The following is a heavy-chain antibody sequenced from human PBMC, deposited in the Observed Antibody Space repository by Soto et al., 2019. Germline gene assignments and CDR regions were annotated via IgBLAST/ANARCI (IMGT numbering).Heavy chain of an antibody. CDR1: GFIFSSYS. V-gene: IGHV3-21*01. J-gene: IGHJ3*02. CDR3: ARETSPYTTSSHAFDI. D-gene: IGHD2-2*02. CDR2: VSSTGNFI. Sequence: EVQLVESGGGLVKPGGSLRLSCAASGFIFSSYSMNWVRQAPGKGLEWVSSVSSTGNFINYVDSLKGRFTISRDNAKNSLFLQMNSLRAEDTAVYYCARETSPYTTSSHAFDIWGRGTMVTVSS.